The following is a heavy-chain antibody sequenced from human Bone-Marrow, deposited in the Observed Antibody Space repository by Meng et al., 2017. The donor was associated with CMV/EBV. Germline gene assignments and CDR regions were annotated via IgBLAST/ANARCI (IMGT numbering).Heavy chain of an antibody. CDR2: INSDGSST. CDR3: ARGGIAMGDAFDI. J-gene: IGHJ3*02. V-gene: IGHV3-74*01. D-gene: IGHD6-13*01. CDR1: GFTFSDYW. Sequence: GGSLRPSCPASGFTFSDYWMTWVRQAPGKGLVWVSRINSDGSSTSYADSVKGRFTISRDNATNALYLQMSSLRADDTAVYDCARGGIAMGDAFDIWGQGTMVTVSS.